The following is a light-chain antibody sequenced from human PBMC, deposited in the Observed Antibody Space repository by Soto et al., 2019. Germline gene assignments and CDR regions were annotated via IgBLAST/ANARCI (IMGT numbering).Light chain of an antibody. Sequence: QSVLTQPPSTSGSPGQSVTISFTGTSSDVGYYNYVSWYQQHPGKAPKLIIYEVTKRPSGVPDRFSGSKSGNTASLTVSWIQGEDEADYYCSAYAGQYNLGVFGSGTKVTVL. J-gene: IGLJ1*01. CDR2: EVT. CDR3: SAYAGQYNLGV. CDR1: SSDVGYYNY. V-gene: IGLV2-8*01.